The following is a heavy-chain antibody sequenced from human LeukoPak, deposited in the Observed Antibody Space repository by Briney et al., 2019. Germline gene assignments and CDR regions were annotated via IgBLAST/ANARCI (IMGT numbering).Heavy chain of an antibody. V-gene: IGHV1-18*01. Sequence: ASVKVSCKASGYTFTTYGITWVRQAPGQGLEWMGWISTYNGNTNYAQKLQGRVTMTTDTSTSTAYMDLRSLRSDDTAVYYCARYGLGRTTKSFDYWGQGTLVIVSS. D-gene: IGHD1-1*01. CDR1: GYTFTTYG. CDR3: ARYGLGRTTKSFDY. CDR2: ISTYNGNT. J-gene: IGHJ4*02.